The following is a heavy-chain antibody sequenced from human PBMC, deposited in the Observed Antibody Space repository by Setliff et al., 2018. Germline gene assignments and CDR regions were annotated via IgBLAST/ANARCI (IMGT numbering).Heavy chain of an antibody. V-gene: IGHV1-2*02. CDR2: INPNSGDT. CDR3: VRSGKFGMRFWFDQ. Sequence: ASVKVSCKASGNRFTDYSLHWVRQAPGRGLEWMGWINPNSGDTHSAQKFQGRVTMTRDTSINTAYMELSSLTSDDTAFYYCVRSGKFGMRFWFDQWGLGTLVTVSS. D-gene: IGHD1-26*01. CDR1: GNRFTDYS. J-gene: IGHJ5*02.